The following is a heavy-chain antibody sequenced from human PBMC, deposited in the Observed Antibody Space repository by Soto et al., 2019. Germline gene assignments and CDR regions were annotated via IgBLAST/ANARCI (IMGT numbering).Heavy chain of an antibody. J-gene: IGHJ4*02. Sequence: QVQLVESGGGVVQPGRSLRLSCAASGFIFSNYGMNWVRQAPGKGPEWVAVIWYDGSKTYYGDPVKGRFTISRDNPKNTLYLQLNSVRAEDTAVYYCARDTKATGWSLDYWGQGALVTVSS. CDR1: GFIFSNYG. CDR3: ARDTKATGWSLDY. V-gene: IGHV3-33*01. D-gene: IGHD6-19*01. CDR2: IWYDGSKT.